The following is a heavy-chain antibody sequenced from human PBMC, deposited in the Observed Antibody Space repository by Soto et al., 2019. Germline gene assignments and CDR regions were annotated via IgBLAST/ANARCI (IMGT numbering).Heavy chain of an antibody. CDR3: ARVYSHAGMDV. CDR2: IWYDGSHK. D-gene: IGHD2-8*01. J-gene: IGHJ6*02. Sequence: QVQLVESGGGVVQPGRSLRLSCAASGFTFSTYGMHWVRQAPGKGLEWVAVIWYDGSHKYYADSVKGRFTISRDNSKNTLFLQMNSLRAEDTAVYYCARVYSHAGMDVWGQGTTVTVSS. CDR1: GFTFSTYG. V-gene: IGHV3-33*01.